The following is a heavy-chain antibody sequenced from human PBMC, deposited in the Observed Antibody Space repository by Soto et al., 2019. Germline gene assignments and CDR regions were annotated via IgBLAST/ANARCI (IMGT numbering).Heavy chain of an antibody. V-gene: IGHV3-7*01. CDR1: GFTFSSYW. CDR3: ARAPPHYYDYIWGSYRSGYYYYYMDV. Sequence: GGSLRLSCAASGFTFSSYWMSWVRQAPGKGLEWVANIKQDGSEKYYVDSVKGRFTISRDNAKNSLYLQMNSLRAEDTAVYYCARAPPHYYDYIWGSYRSGYYYYYMDVWGKGTTVTVSS. CDR2: IKQDGSEK. J-gene: IGHJ6*03. D-gene: IGHD3-16*02.